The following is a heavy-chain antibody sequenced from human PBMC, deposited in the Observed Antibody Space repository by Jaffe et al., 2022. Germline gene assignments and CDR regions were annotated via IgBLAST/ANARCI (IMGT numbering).Heavy chain of an antibody. CDR1: GYTFTSYA. J-gene: IGHJ5*02. CDR3: VRGHMAVAATTYDWFEP. CDR2: INAGIDDI. Sequence: QVQLVQSGAEVKKPGASVKVSCKASGYTFTSYAIHWVRQAPGQRLEWMGWINAGIDDIKYSQNFEGRVTITSVTSASTVYMELSGLRFEDTAVYFCVRGHMAVAATTYDWFEPWGQGTLVTVSS. V-gene: IGHV1-3*01. D-gene: IGHD2-15*01.